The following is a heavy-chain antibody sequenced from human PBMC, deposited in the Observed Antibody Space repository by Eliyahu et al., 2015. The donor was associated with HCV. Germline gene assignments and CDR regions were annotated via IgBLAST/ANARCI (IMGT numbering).Heavy chain of an antibody. J-gene: IGHJ4*02. CDR1: SYG. V-gene: IGHV3-30*03. Sequence: SYGMHWVRQAPGKGLEWVAVISYDGSNKYYADSVKGRFTISRDNSKNTLYLQMNSLRAEDTAVYYCAGCISGSYLYYFDYWGQGTLVTVSS. D-gene: IGHD1-26*01. CDR3: AGCISGSYLYYFDY. CDR2: ISYDGSNK.